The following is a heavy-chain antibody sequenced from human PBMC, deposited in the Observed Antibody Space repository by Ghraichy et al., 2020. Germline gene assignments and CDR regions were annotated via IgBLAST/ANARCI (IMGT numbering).Heavy chain of an antibody. CDR2: ITGTGANT. CDR1: GFIFSNYA. D-gene: IGHD2-15*01. J-gene: IGHJ6*02. CDR3: AKDDYCSGATCATYYYYGLDL. V-gene: IGHV3-23*01. Sequence: GESLNISSAASGFIFSNYAMTWVRQAPGKGLEWVSSITGTGANTYYEDSVKGRFTISRDNSKNTLYLQMNSLRAEDTAIYYCAKDDYCSGATCATYYYYGLDLWGQGTTVTVSS.